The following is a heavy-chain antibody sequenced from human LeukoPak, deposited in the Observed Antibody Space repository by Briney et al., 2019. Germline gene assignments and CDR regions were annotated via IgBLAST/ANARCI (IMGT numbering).Heavy chain of an antibody. D-gene: IGHD3-22*01. CDR1: GGSISRYY. CDR2: IYYSGST. CDR3: ARHFDNSGYYFWFDP. Sequence: PSETLSLTCTVSGGSISRYYWSWIRQPPGKGLEWIGYIYYSGSTNYNPSLKTRATISVDTSKNQFSLKLSSVTAADTAMYYCARHFDNSGYYFWFDPWGQGTLVTVSS. V-gene: IGHV4-59*08. J-gene: IGHJ5*02.